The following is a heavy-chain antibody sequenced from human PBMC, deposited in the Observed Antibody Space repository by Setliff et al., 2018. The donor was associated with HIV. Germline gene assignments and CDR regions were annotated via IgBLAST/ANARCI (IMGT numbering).Heavy chain of an antibody. J-gene: IGHJ5*02. CDR1: GGSFSDSY. CDR3: ARDDRCSGGACYDR. CDR2: INHRRST. V-gene: IGHV4-34*01. Sequence: LSLTCAVYGGSFSDSYWSWIRQPPGKGLEWIGEINHRRSTNYNPSLKSRVTISVDKSKNQFSLRLNSVTAADTAVYFCARDDRCSGGACYDRWGQGTLVTVSS. D-gene: IGHD2-21*02.